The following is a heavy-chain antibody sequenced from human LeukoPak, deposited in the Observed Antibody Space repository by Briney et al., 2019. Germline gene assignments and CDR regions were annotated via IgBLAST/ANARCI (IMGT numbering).Heavy chain of an antibody. D-gene: IGHD1-1*01. J-gene: IGHJ4*02. Sequence: PGGSLRLSCTASGFPFSDYSMDWVRQAPGKGLEWISYIGIDSGNTKYADSVRGRFTVSADNAKNSLFLQMNSLRVEDTAVYYCARDHNYAFDNWGQGTLVSVPS. CDR3: ARDHNYAFDN. CDR1: GFPFSDYS. V-gene: IGHV3-48*04. CDR2: IGIDSGNT.